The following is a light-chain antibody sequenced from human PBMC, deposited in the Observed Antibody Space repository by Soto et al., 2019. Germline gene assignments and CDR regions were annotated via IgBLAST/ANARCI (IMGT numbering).Light chain of an antibody. CDR3: QQYGSSPLT. V-gene: IGKV3-20*01. J-gene: IGKJ3*01. CDR1: QSVSNNY. Sequence: EIVLTQSPGTLSLSPGERGTLSCRASQSVSNNYLAWYQQKPGQAPRLLIYGAYTRATGIQDRFSGSGSGTDFTLTISRLEPEDFAVYYCQQYGSSPLTFGPGTKVDIK. CDR2: GAY.